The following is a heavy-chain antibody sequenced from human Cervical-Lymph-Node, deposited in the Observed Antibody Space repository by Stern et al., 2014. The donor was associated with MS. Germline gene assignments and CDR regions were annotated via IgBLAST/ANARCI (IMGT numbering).Heavy chain of an antibody. CDR3: AKDRTSSSWGVDY. CDR2: VSWDSDKI. CDR1: GFNFGDYG. Sequence: EVQLVESGGGLVQPGRSLRLSCAASGFNFGDYGMHLVRQAPGQGLASVSGVSWDSDKIVDAESVKGRLTISRDNAKDSLYLQMDSLRVEDTALYYCAKDRTSSSWGVDYWGQGTLVTVSS. D-gene: IGHD6-19*01. V-gene: IGHV3-9*01. J-gene: IGHJ4*02.